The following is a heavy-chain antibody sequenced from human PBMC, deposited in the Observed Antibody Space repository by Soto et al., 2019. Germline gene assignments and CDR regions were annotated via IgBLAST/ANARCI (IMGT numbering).Heavy chain of an antibody. J-gene: IGHJ4*02. CDR1: GFTFSTYF. D-gene: IGHD1-20*01. CDR2: IKPDGSER. V-gene: IGHV3-7*01. Sequence: EVQLVESGGGLVQPGGFLRLSCAASGFTFSTYFMTWVRQAPGKGLEWVATIKPDGSERWYVDSVKGRFTISRDNAKNSLYLEMNSLRAEDTAVYFCASDLNWPNFWGQGSLVAVSS. CDR3: ASDLNWPNF.